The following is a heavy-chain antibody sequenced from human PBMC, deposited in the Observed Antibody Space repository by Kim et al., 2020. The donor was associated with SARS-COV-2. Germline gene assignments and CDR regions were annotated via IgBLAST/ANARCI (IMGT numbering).Heavy chain of an antibody. D-gene: IGHD6-19*01. J-gene: IGHJ4*02. CDR3: ARYSSGWYYYFDY. CDR1: GGSFSGYY. CDR2: INHSGRT. V-gene: IGHV4-34*01. Sequence: SETLSLTCAVYGGSFSGYYWSWIRQPPGKGLEWIGEINHSGRTNYNPSLKSRVTISVDTSKNQFSLKLSSVTAADTAVYYCARYSSGWYYYFDYWGQGTLVTVSS.